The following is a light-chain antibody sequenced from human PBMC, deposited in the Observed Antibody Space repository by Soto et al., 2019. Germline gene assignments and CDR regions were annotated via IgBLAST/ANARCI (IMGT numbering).Light chain of an antibody. CDR3: QQSYSIPYT. Sequence: DIQMTQSPSSLSASVGDRVPITCRANQTIRNFLQWYQQKPGKVPKFLIYAASSLVDGVPSRFSGSGSGADFTLTISSLQPEDFATYYCQQSYSIPYTFGQGTKLDIK. CDR1: QTIRNF. J-gene: IGKJ2*01. CDR2: AAS. V-gene: IGKV1-39*01.